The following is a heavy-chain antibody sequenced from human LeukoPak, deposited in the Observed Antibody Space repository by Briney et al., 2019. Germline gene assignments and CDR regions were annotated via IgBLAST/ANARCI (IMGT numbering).Heavy chain of an antibody. Sequence: SQTLSLTCTVSGGSISSGTYYWSWIRQPPGKGLEWIGYMYYRGNTNYDPSLKSRVTISIDTPNNQFSLKLSSVTAADTAVYYCATGVHGIAAAGDYYFDYWGQGTLVTVSS. CDR1: GGSISSGTYY. CDR2: MYYRGNT. D-gene: IGHD6-13*01. V-gene: IGHV4-61*01. J-gene: IGHJ4*02. CDR3: ATGVHGIAAAGDYYFDY.